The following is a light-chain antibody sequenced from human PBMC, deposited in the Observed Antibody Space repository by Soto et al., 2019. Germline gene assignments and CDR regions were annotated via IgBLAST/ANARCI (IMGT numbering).Light chain of an antibody. Sequence: IVLTQSPVTLALSPGERAVHSCRASQSVSTSLAWYQHKPGQAPRLFIYDASKRAPGIPARFSGSGSGTDFTLTISSLEPEDIAVYYCQVRDVWPSFGQGTKVDIK. CDR1: QSVSTS. V-gene: IGKV3-11*01. J-gene: IGKJ1*01. CDR2: DAS. CDR3: QVRDVWPS.